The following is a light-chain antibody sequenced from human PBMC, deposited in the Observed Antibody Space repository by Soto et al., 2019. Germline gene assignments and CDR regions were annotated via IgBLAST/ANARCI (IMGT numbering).Light chain of an antibody. CDR2: ATS. Sequence: DIQMTQSPPSLSASVGDRVTITCRASKGINNYLAWFQQQPGKAPKPLIYATSTLHSGVPSRFTGNRSGTAFTLTITSLQPEDFVTYYCQQYNSYPWTCGQGTKVEVK. J-gene: IGKJ1*01. CDR3: QQYNSYPWT. CDR1: KGINNY. V-gene: IGKV1-16*01.